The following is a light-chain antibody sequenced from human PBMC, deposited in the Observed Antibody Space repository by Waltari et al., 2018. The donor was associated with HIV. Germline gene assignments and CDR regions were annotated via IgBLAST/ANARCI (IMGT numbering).Light chain of an antibody. CDR2: GAF. Sequence: VLTQSPGTLSVSPGEGAALSCRASESVGGRKLAWYQKKPGQPPRLLIYGAFSRATGIPDRFSGSASASAKDFTLTISRLEHEDFAVYYCQQYDAAPWTFGPGTKVEI. CDR1: ESVGGRK. V-gene: IGKV3-20*01. CDR3: QQYDAAPWT. J-gene: IGKJ1*01.